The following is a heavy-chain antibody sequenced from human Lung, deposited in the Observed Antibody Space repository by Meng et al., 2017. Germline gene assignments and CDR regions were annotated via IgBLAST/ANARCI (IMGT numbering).Heavy chain of an antibody. J-gene: IGHJ4*02. CDR1: GGSFSDYY. V-gene: IGHV4-34*01. Sequence: QGHHKHWAEGLLKPSETLSLTCVVSGGSFSDYYWSCIRQTPGKGLEWIGEINHSGSTNYNPSLESRATISVDTSQNNLSLKLSSVTAADSAVYYCARGPTTMAHDFDYWGQGTLVTVSS. CDR2: INHSGST. CDR3: ARGPTTMAHDFDY. D-gene: IGHD4-11*01.